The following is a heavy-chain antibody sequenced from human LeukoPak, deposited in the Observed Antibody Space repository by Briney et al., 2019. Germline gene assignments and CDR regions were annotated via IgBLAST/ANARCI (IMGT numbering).Heavy chain of an antibody. Sequence: GGALRLSCAASGFTFSSYSMNWVRQAPGKGLEWVSAISGSGGSTYYADSVKGRFTISRDNSKNTLYLQMNSLRAEHTAVYYCAKARGYCSSTSCSQKFYSSSDYFDYWGQGTLVTVSS. V-gene: IGHV3-23*01. J-gene: IGHJ4*02. CDR2: ISGSGGST. CDR3: AKARGYCSSTSCSQKFYSSSDYFDY. CDR1: GFTFSSYS. D-gene: IGHD2-2*01.